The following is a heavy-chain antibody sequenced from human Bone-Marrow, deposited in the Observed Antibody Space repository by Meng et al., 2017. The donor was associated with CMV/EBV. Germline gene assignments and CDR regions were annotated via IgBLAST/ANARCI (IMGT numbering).Heavy chain of an antibody. Sequence: GESLKISCAASGFTFDDYAMHWVRQAPGKGLEWVSLISWDGGSTYYADSVKGRFTISRDNSKNSLYLQMNGLRAEDTALYYCAKEMATTKFYNYYYYGMDVWGQGTTVTVSS. V-gene: IGHV3-43D*03. CDR2: ISWDGGST. D-gene: IGHD5-24*01. J-gene: IGHJ6*02. CDR3: AKEMATTKFYNYYYYGMDV. CDR1: GFTFDDYA.